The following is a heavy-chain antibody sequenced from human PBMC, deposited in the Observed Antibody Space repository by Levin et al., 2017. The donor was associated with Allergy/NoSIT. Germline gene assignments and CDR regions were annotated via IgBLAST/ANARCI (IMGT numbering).Heavy chain of an antibody. J-gene: IGHJ4*02. Sequence: SETLSLTCTVSGVSMIGYYWTWIRKSPGKGLEWIGFIGYTGKIKYNPSLKSRISISIYTSKNQFSLELTFVTAADTAVYYCARLPDISGWPFDSWGQGILVTVSS. CDR3: ARLPDISGWPFDS. CDR2: IGYTGKI. V-gene: IGHV4-59*01. D-gene: IGHD6-19*01. CDR1: GVSMIGYY.